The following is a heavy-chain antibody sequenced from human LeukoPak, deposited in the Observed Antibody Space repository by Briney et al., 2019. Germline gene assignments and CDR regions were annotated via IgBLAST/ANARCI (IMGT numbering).Heavy chain of an antibody. D-gene: IGHD6-19*01. Sequence: ASVKISSEASGHTLTRYYLHGVRHAPAQGRVCMGILPPICGSKRHAQKFQGRVTMARDTSTSTVYMELSSLRSEDTAVYNCARDQQRSSGWYIGPRAPLYFDYWGQGTLVTVSS. J-gene: IGHJ4*02. CDR3: ARDQQRSSGWYIGPRAPLYFDY. CDR1: GHTLTRYY. V-gene: IGHV1-46*01. CDR2: LPPICGSK.